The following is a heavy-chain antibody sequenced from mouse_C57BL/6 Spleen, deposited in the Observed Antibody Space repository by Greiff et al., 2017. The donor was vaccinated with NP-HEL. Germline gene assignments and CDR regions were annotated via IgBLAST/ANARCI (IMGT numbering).Heavy chain of an antibody. CDR1: GYSFTGYY. D-gene: IGHD2-4*01. CDR2: INPSTGGT. V-gene: IGHV1-42*01. CDR3: ASDDYDGWFAY. J-gene: IGHJ3*01. Sequence: VQLKQSGPELVKPGASVKISCKASGYSFTGYYMNWVKQSPEKSLEWIGEINPSTGGTTYNQKFKAKATLTVDKSSSTAYMQLKSLTSEDSAVYYCASDDYDGWFAYWGQGTLVTVSA.